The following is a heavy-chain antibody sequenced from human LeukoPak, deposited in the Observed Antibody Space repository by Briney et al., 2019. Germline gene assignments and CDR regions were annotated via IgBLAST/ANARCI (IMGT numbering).Heavy chain of an antibody. J-gene: IGHJ6*04. CDR3: ARRVRGVIISYGMDV. V-gene: IGHV3-21*01. D-gene: IGHD3-10*01. CDR2: IRLISYI. CDR1: VFTFSSYS. Sequence: GGSLRLSCAASVFTFSSYSMNWVREALGKGLEWVSSIRLISYIYYAESAKGRVTISTANAKNSLYLQMNSLRAEDTAAYYCARRVRGVIISYGMDVWGKGTTVTVSS.